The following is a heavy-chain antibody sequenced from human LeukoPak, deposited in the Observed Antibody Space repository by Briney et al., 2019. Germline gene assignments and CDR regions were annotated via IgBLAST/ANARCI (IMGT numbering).Heavy chain of an antibody. D-gene: IGHD6-13*01. CDR3: ARKDVSGYSIDY. CDR1: GDSISSTNYY. Sequence: SETLSLTCTVSGDSISSTNYYWSWIRQPPGKGLEWIGEINHSGSTNYNPSLKSRVIISVDTSKNQFSLKLSSVTAADTAVYYCARKDVSGYSIDYWGQGTLVTVSS. CDR2: INHSGST. J-gene: IGHJ4*02. V-gene: IGHV4-39*07.